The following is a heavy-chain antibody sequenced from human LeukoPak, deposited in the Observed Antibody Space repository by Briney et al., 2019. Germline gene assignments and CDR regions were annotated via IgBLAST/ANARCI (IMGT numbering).Heavy chain of an antibody. D-gene: IGHD2-2*02. CDR3: ARGDCSSTSCYISVAFDI. Sequence: GRSLRLSCAASGFTFSSYAMHWVRQAPGKGLEWVAVISYDGSNKYYADSVKGRFTISRDNSKNTLCLQMNSLRAEDTAVYYCARGDCSSTSCYISVAFDIWGQGTMVTVSS. V-gene: IGHV3-30-3*01. J-gene: IGHJ3*02. CDR2: ISYDGSNK. CDR1: GFTFSSYA.